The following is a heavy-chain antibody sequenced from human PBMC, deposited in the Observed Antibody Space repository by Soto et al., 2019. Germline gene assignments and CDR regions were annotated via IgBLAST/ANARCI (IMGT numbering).Heavy chain of an antibody. CDR2: MSNRGDT. V-gene: IGHV4-59*01. CDR3: ARRAFGDLSSFDY. CDR1: GGSISGYS. D-gene: IGHD3-10*01. J-gene: IGHJ4*02. Sequence: QVQLLESGPGLVKPSETLSLTCTVSGGSISGYSWNWIRLPPGKGLEWLGCMSNRGDTNYNASLKCRVTMSIGTSKNQFSLMLKSVTAADSAIYYCARRAFGDLSSFDYWCQGTLVTVSS.